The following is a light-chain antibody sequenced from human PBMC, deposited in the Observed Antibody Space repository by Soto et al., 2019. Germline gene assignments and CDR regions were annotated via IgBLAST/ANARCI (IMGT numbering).Light chain of an antibody. J-gene: IGKJ2*01. V-gene: IGKV1-39*01. Sequence: DAQMTQSPSSLSASVGDSVTITCRASQSIGTYLDWYQHKPGKAPKLLIYAASSLQSGVPSRLSGSGSGTDFTLTISSLQPEDFATYYGQESHSTFGQGTKLEIK. CDR2: AAS. CDR1: QSIGTY. CDR3: QESHST.